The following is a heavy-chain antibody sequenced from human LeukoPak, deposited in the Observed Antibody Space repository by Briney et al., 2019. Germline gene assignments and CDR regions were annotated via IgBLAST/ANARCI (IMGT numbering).Heavy chain of an antibody. Sequence: GTSLRLSCAVSGFTFTDYYMSWIRQAPGKGLEWVSYISSSSSYTNYADSVKGRITISRDNAKNSLYLQMDSLGAEDTAVYYCARDQYSLDIWGQGTMVTVSS. CDR3: ARDQYSLDI. CDR1: GFTFTDYY. D-gene: IGHD1-26*01. V-gene: IGHV3-11*05. CDR2: ISSSSSYT. J-gene: IGHJ3*02.